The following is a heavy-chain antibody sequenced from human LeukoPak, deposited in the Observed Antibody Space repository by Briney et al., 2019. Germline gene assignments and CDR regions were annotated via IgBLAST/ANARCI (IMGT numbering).Heavy chain of an antibody. Sequence: SETLSLTCTVSGGSVSSGTYYWSWTRQPPGKGLEWIGYIHYSGSTNYNPSLKSRVTISVDTSKNQFSLKLSSVTAADTAVYYCARERPAPAPFWDGMDVWGQGTTGIVSS. D-gene: IGHD3-3*01. V-gene: IGHV4-61*01. CDR2: IHYSGST. J-gene: IGHJ6*02. CDR1: GGSVSSGTYY. CDR3: ARERPAPAPFWDGMDV.